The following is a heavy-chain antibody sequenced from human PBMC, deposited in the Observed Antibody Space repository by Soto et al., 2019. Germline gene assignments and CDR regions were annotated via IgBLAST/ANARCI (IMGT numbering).Heavy chain of an antibody. CDR1: GDSIISSDFY. CDR2: IFYLGSS. Sequence: SETLSLTCTVSGDSIISSDFYWGWVRQPPGKGLEWIGSIFYLGSSYYNPSLKSRVTMSVDTSKNQFSMRLRSVTAADTALYFCARHSLALRKNNWFDPWGQGIMVTVSS. J-gene: IGHJ5*02. V-gene: IGHV4-39*01. D-gene: IGHD3-3*02. CDR3: ARHSLALRKNNWFDP.